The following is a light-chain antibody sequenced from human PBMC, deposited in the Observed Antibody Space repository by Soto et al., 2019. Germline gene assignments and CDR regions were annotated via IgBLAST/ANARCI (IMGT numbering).Light chain of an antibody. CDR3: QQYGSSTTT. J-gene: IGKJ2*01. V-gene: IGKV3-20*01. CDR1: QSVSSSY. CDR2: GAS. Sequence: EMVLTQSPGTLSLSPGDTVALSCRASQSVSSSYLAWYQQRPGQAPRLLIYGASSRANGIPDRFSGSGSETDFTLTISRLEPEDFAVYYCQQYGSSTTTFGQGTKLEVK.